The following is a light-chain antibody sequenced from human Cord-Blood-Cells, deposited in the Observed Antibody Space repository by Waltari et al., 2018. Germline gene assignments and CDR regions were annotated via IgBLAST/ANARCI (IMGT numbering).Light chain of an antibody. Sequence: QSALTQPAYVSGSPGQSITIPCTGTSSHVGGYNYISWYQQHPGKAPKLMIYDVSTRPSGVSNRFSGSKSCNTSSLTISGLQAEDEAEYYCSSYTSSSTLLCGGGTKLTVL. CDR3: SSYTSSSTLL. CDR1: SSHVGGYNY. CDR2: DVS. J-gene: IGLJ3*02. V-gene: IGLV2-14*03.